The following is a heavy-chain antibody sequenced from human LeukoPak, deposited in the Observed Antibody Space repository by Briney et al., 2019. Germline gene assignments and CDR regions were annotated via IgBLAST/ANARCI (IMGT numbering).Heavy chain of an antibody. Sequence: GESLKVSCKGSGYSFTSYWIGWVRQMPGKGLEWMGIIYPGDSDTRYSPSFQGQVTISADKSISTAYLQWSSLKASDTAMYYCAREYSSSSTYYYYYYMDVWGKGTTVTVSS. J-gene: IGHJ6*03. CDR3: AREYSSSSTYYYYYYMDV. CDR1: GYSFTSYW. CDR2: IYPGDSDT. V-gene: IGHV5-51*01. D-gene: IGHD6-6*01.